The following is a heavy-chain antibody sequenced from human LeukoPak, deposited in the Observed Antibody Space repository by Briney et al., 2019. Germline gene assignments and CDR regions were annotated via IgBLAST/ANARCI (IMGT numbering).Heavy chain of an antibody. CDR1: GGSISSYY. CDR3: ARRLGWFGKTTNYYYMDV. J-gene: IGHJ6*03. CDR2: IYHSGST. D-gene: IGHD3-10*01. V-gene: IGHV4-59*01. Sequence: PSETLSLTCTVSGGSISSYYWSWIRQPPGKGLEWIGYIYHSGSTKYNPSLKSRVTISVDTSKNQFSLKLSSVTAADTAVYYCARRLGWFGKTTNYYYMDVWGKGTTVTVSS.